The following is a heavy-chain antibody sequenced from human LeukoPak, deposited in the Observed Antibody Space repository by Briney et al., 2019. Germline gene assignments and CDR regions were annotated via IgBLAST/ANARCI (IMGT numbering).Heavy chain of an antibody. CDR2: IIPIFSTA. Sequence: GASVTVSFTASGGTFTIYAISWVRQAPGQGLEWMGGIIPIFSTANYAQKFQGRVTITTDESTSTAYMELSSLRSEDTAVYYCARVWFGESGYYYMDVWGKGTTVTVSS. J-gene: IGHJ6*03. D-gene: IGHD3-10*01. V-gene: IGHV1-69*05. CDR3: ARVWFGESGYYYMDV. CDR1: GGTFTIYA.